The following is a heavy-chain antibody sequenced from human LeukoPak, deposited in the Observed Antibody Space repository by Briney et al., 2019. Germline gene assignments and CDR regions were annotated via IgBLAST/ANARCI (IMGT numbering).Heavy chain of an antibody. CDR1: GGSISSGDYY. CDR3: ARSYCSSTSCSPYYYYYMDV. J-gene: IGHJ6*03. D-gene: IGHD2-2*01. CDR2: IYYSGST. V-gene: IGHV4-31*03. Sequence: SQTLSLTCTVSGGSISSGDYYWSWIRQHPGKGLEWIGYIYYSGSTYYNPSLKGRVTISVDTSKNQFSLKLSSVTAADTAVYYCARSYCSSTSCSPYYYYYMDVWGKGTTVTVSS.